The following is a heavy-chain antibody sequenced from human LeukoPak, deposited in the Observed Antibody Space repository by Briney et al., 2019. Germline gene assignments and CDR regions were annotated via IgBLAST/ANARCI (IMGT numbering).Heavy chain of an antibody. CDR2: IIPIFGTA. Sequence: ASVKVSCKASGGTFSSYAISWVRQARGQGLEWMGGIIPIFGTANYAQKFQGRVTITADESTSTAYMELSSLRSEDTAVYYCARTLNYCSSTSCTWDPVGYWGQGTLVTVSS. J-gene: IGHJ4*02. D-gene: IGHD2-2*01. CDR1: GGTFSSYA. CDR3: ARTLNYCSSTSCTWDPVGY. V-gene: IGHV1-69*13.